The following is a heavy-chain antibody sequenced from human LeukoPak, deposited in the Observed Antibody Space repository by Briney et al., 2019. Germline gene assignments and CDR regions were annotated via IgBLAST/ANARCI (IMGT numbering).Heavy chain of an antibody. CDR2: IYYSGST. V-gene: IGHV4-39*07. CDR1: GGSISSSSYY. J-gene: IGHJ4*02. D-gene: IGHD2-2*01. CDR3: ARGDVVPAAPYFDY. Sequence: SETLSLTCTVSGGSISSSSYYWGWIRQPPGKGLEWIGSIYYSGSTYYNPSLKSRVTISVDRSKNQFSLKLSSVTAADAAVYFCARGDVVPAAPYFDYWGQGTLVTVSS.